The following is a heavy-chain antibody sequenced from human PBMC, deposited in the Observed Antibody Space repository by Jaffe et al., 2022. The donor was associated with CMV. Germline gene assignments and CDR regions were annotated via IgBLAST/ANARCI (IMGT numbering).Heavy chain of an antibody. CDR2: IYYSGST. J-gene: IGHJ3*02. CDR1: GGSISSYY. CDR3: ARDVGSSIAARPDKMGAFDI. Sequence: QVQLQESGPGLVKPSETLSLTCTVSGGSISSYYWSWIRQPPGKGLEWIGYIYYSGSTNYNPSLKSRVTISVDTSKNQFSLKLSSVTAADTAVYYCARDVGSSIAARPDKMGAFDIWGQGTMVTVSS. D-gene: IGHD6-6*01. V-gene: IGHV4-59*01.